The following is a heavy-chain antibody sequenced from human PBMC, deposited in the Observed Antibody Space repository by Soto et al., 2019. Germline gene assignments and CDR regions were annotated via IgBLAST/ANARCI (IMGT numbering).Heavy chain of an antibody. J-gene: IGHJ3*02. D-gene: IGHD3-22*01. CDR2: MNPNSGNT. CDR3: ARGREMIGVVLPNDAFDI. Sequence: AASVKVSCKASGYTFTSYDINWVRQATAQGLEWMGWMNPNSGNTGYAQKFQGRVTRTRNTSISTAYMELSSLISWDTGGYYCARGREMIGVVLPNDAFDILGQLTMVAFSS. V-gene: IGHV1-8*01. CDR1: GYTFTSYD.